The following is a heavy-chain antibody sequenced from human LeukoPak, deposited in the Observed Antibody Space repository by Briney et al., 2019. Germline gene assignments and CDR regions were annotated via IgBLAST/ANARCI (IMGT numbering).Heavy chain of an antibody. Sequence: GRSLRLPCAASGFAFSTYGMHWVRQAPGKGLEWVAVIWYDGSNKYYADSVRGRFTISRDNFKNTLYLQMNSLRAEDTAVYYCARDLNIGSSSYYFDYWGQGTLVTVSS. V-gene: IGHV3-33*01. CDR1: GFAFSTYG. CDR2: IWYDGSNK. CDR3: ARDLNIGSSSYYFDY. D-gene: IGHD1/OR15-1a*01. J-gene: IGHJ4*02.